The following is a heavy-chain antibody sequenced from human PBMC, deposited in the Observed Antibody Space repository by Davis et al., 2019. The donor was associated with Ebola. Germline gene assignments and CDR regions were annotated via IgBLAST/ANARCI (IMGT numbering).Heavy chain of an antibody. V-gene: IGHV1-69*05. Sequence: SVQVSCKASGGTFSSYAISWVRQAPGQGLEWMGGIIPIFGTANYAQKFQGRVTMTRNTSISTAYMELSSLRSEDTAVYYCASQGPDDFDYWGQGTLVTVSS. J-gene: IGHJ4*02. CDR1: GGTFSSYA. CDR2: IIPIFGTA. CDR3: ASQGPDDFDY.